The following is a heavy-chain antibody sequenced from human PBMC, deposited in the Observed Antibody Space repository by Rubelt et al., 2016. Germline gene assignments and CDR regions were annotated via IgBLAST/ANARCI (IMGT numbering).Heavy chain of an antibody. J-gene: IGHJ5*02. CDR3: ALSGYYTSFAPP. CDR2: INHSGST. CDR1: GGSISSSSYY. D-gene: IGHD3-3*01. V-gene: IGHV4-39*07. Sequence: QLQLQESGPGLVKPSETLSLTCTVSGGSISSSSYYWGWIRQPPGKGLEWIGEINHSGSTNYNPSLKSRVTCAVDTSQYQFSLKLSSVTAADTAVYYCALSGYYTSFAPPWGQGTLVTVSS.